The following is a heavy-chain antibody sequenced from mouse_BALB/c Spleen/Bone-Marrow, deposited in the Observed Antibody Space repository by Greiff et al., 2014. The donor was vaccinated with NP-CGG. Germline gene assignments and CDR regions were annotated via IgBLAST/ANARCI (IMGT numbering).Heavy chain of an antibody. V-gene: IGHV1S81*02. CDR1: GYTFTSYW. CDR3: ARGYYDEENYAMDY. J-gene: IGHJ4*01. D-gene: IGHD2-4*01. Sequence: QVQLQQSGAELVKPGASVELSCKASGYTFTSYWMHWVKQRPGQGLEWIGGINPSNGRTNSNEKFKSKATLTVDKSSSTAYMQLSSLTSEASSVYYCARGYYDEENYAMDYWGQGTSVTVSS. CDR2: INPSNGRT.